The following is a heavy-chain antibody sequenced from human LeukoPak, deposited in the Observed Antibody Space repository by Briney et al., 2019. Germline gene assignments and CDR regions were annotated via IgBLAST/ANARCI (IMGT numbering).Heavy chain of an antibody. D-gene: IGHD6-19*01. J-gene: IGHJ5*02. CDR1: GYTFTSYA. Sequence: ASVKVSCKASGYTFTSYAMNWVRQAPGQGLEWVGWINTNTGNPTYAQGFTGRFVFSLDTSVSTAYLQISSLKAEDTAVYYCARDLYRGQWLVKGWFDPWGQGTLVTVSS. CDR3: ARDLYRGQWLVKGWFDP. CDR2: INTNTGNP. V-gene: IGHV7-4-1*02.